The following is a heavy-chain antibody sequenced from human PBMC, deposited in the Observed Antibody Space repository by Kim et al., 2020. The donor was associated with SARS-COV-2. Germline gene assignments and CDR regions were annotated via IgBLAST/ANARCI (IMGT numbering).Heavy chain of an antibody. D-gene: IGHD6-19*01. J-gene: IGHJ4*02. Sequence: ASVKVSCKASGYTFTSYAMNWVRQAPGQGLEWMGWINTNTGNPTYAQGFTGRFVFSLDTSVSTAYLQISSLKAEDTAVYYCARVPQRIAVAVACYWGQGTLVTVSS. CDR3: ARVPQRIAVAVACY. V-gene: IGHV7-4-1*02. CDR2: INTNTGNP. CDR1: GYTFTSYA.